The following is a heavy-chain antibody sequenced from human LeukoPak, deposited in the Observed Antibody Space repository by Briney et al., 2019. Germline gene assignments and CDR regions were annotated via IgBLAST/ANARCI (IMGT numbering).Heavy chain of an antibody. Sequence: SETLSLTCTVSGGSISSGGYYWSWIRQHPGKGLEWIGYIYYSGSTYYNPSLKSRVTISVDTSKNQFSLKLSSVTAADTAVYYCARNVLLGYYFDYWGQGTLVTVSS. CDR2: IYYSGST. CDR1: GGSISSGGYY. CDR3: ARNVLLGYYFDY. D-gene: IGHD3-10*01. V-gene: IGHV4-31*03. J-gene: IGHJ4*02.